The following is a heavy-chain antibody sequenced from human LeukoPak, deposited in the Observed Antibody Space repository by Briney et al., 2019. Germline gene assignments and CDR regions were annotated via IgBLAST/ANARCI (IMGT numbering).Heavy chain of an antibody. CDR3: ARGEIEQLVYYYYYYMDV. D-gene: IGHD6-6*01. CDR2: IYYSGST. J-gene: IGHJ6*03. Sequence: PSETLSLTCTVSGGSISSYYWSWLRQPPGKGLEWIGYIYYSGSTNYNPSLKSRVTISVDTSKNQFSLKLSSVTAADTAVYYCARGEIEQLVYYYYYYMDVWGKGTTVTVSS. V-gene: IGHV4-59*01. CDR1: GGSISSYY.